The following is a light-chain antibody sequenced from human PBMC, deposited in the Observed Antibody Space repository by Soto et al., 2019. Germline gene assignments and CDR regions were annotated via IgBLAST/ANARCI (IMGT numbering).Light chain of an antibody. V-gene: IGKV3-20*01. CDR2: CAS. CDR1: HSVSSTY. J-gene: IGKJ5*01. Sequence: EMGLTQSPCTLSLSPGEIATLSCRASHSVSSTYLACYQQKPGQSPRLLIYCASGRSTGIPASFSGSGSWTDFTPTITRLEPDDLAVYYCQHYGSSPPVTFGQGTRLESK. CDR3: QHYGSSPPVT.